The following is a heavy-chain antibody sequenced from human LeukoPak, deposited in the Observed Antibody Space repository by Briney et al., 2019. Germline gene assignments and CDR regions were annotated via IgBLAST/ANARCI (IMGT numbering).Heavy chain of an antibody. CDR1: GFTVSSNY. D-gene: IGHD1-1*01. V-gene: IGHV3-15*01. Sequence: GGSLRLSCAASGFTVSSNYMSWVRQAPGKGLEWLGRVRSETDGGTTDYAASVKDRFIISRDESKSTVYLQMTSLKIEDTAVYYCSTHIRVTGTPDYWGRGTLVTVSS. J-gene: IGHJ4*02. CDR3: STHIRVTGTPDY. CDR2: VRSETDGGTT.